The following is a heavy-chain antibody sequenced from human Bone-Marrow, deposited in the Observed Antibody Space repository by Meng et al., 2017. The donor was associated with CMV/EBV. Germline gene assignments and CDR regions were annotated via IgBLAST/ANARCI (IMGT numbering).Heavy chain of an antibody. V-gene: IGHV1-24*01. J-gene: IGHJ6*02. D-gene: IGHD2-15*01. CDR2: FDPEDGET. Sequence: ASVKVSCKVSGYTLTELSMHWVRQAPGKGLEWMGGFDPEDGETIYAQKFQGRVTMTEDTSTDTAYMELSSLRSEDTAVYYCARDQDIVVVVAANHYYYGMDVWGQGTTVTVSS. CDR3: ARDQDIVVVVAANHYYYGMDV. CDR1: GYTLTELS.